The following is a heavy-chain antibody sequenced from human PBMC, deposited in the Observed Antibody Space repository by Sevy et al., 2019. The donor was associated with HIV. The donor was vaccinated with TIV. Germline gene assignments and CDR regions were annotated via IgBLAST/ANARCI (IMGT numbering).Heavy chain of an antibody. CDR1: GFTFSSNA. Sequence: GGSLRLSCAASGFTFSSNAMSWVRQAPGKGLEGVSAISGSGGGGSGGSTYYADSVKGRFTISRDNSKNTLYLQMNSLRAEDTAIYYCVKVGYDYVWGSYRYFDYWGQGTLVTVSS. J-gene: IGHJ4*02. CDR2: ISGSGGGGSGGST. CDR3: VKVGYDYVWGSYRYFDY. V-gene: IGHV3-23*01. D-gene: IGHD3-16*02.